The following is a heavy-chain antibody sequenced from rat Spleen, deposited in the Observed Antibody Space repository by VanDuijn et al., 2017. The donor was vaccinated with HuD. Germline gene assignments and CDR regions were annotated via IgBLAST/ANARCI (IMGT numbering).Heavy chain of an antibody. CDR1: GFIFSDHY. Sequence: EVQLVESDGDIVRPGRSLKLSCAASGFIFSDHYMAWVRQAPTKGLEWVASISTGGGNTYYRDSVKGRFTISRDNAKNTQYLQMDSLRSEDTATYYCASSYGPFAYWGQGTLVTVSS. CDR3: ASSYGPFAY. D-gene: IGHD4-1*01. CDR2: ISTGGGNT. V-gene: IGHV5S13*01. J-gene: IGHJ3*01.